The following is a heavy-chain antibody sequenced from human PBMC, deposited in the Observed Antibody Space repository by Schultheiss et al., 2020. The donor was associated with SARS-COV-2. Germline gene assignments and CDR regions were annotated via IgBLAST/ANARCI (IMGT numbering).Heavy chain of an antibody. V-gene: IGHV3-23*01. CDR3: AKEGWGGSHVWYFQH. Sequence: GGSLRLSCAASGFTFSSYAMSWVRQAPGKGLEWVSAISGSGGSTYYADSVKGRFTISRDNAKNSLYLQMNSLRAEDTAVYYCAKEGWGGSHVWYFQHWGQGTLVTVSS. CDR1: GFTFSSYA. J-gene: IGHJ1*01. CDR2: ISGSGGST. D-gene: IGHD1-26*01.